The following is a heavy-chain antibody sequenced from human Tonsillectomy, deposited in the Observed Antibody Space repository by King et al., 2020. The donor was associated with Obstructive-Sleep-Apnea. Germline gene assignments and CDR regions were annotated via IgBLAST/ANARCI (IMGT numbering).Heavy chain of an antibody. V-gene: IGHV3-30-3*01. CDR3: AREGSGTYYNVNLDY. CDR2: ISFDGYNK. J-gene: IGHJ4*02. CDR1: GFIFSGYA. Sequence: VQLVESGGGVVQPGKSLRLSCVISGFIFSGYAMHWVRQAPGKGLEWVAVISFDGYNKYYADSVRGRFTIPRDNSKNTLYLQMSSLRAEDTALYYCAREGSGTYYNVNLDYWGQGTLVTVSP. D-gene: IGHD3-10*01.